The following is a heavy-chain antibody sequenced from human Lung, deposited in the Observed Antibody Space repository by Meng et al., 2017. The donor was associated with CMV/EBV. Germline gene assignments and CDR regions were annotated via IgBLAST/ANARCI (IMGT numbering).Heavy chain of an antibody. CDR2: IHHAGGYK. CDR1: GFSFGIYG. D-gene: IGHD2-2*01. CDR3: AKVSARNCATASCPPDS. J-gene: IGHJ5*01. Sequence: GESXKISCAASGFSFGIYGMDWVRQAPGKGLEWVAYIHHAGGYKQYADSVMGRFTISKDNSKNTLSLQMNSLRGEDTALYFCAKVSARNCATASCPPDSWGQGTLVTVSS. V-gene: IGHV3-30*02.